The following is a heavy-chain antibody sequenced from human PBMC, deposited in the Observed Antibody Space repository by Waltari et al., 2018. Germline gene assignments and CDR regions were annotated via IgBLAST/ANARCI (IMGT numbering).Heavy chain of an antibody. Sequence: QVQLVQSGPEVKRPGSSVRVSCKSSGATFSSSGFSWVRQAPGQGLEWMGGLVPVLGTPAYAQKFQGRLTITTDESTSTAYMELSSLRSEDTAVYYCARSLGGEDAFDYWGQGTLVTVSS. V-gene: IGHV1-69*05. CDR1: GATFSSSG. CDR2: LVPVLGTP. CDR3: ARSLGGEDAFDY. J-gene: IGHJ4*02. D-gene: IGHD3-16*01.